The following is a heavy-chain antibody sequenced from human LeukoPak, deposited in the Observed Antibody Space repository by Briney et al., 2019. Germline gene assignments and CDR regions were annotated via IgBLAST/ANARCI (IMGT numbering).Heavy chain of an antibody. J-gene: IGHJ6*02. CDR1: GFTFSSYS. D-gene: IGHD2-15*01. V-gene: IGHV3-21*01. Sequence: PGGSLRLSCAASGFTFSSYSMNWVRQAPGKGLEWVSSISSSSSYIYYADSVKGRFTISRDNAKNSLYLQMNSLRAEDTAVYYCAREGFLGYCSGGSCQTGYGMDVWGQGTTVTVSS. CDR2: ISSSSSYI. CDR3: AREGFLGYCSGGSCQTGYGMDV.